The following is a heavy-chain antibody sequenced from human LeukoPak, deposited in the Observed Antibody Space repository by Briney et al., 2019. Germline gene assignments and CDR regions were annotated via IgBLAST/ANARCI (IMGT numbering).Heavy chain of an antibody. Sequence: GSSVKVSCKACGYIFNKFGISWVRQAPGQGVEWMGWISGYSGKTDSAQKLQDRVTMTTDNSTSTAYLELRSLRSDDTAVYFCVRVGSAYGDPLEFDLWGQGTLVTVSS. D-gene: IGHD2-21*01. V-gene: IGHV1-18*01. CDR2: ISGYSGKT. J-gene: IGHJ5*02. CDR3: VRVGSAYGDPLEFDL. CDR1: GYIFNKFG.